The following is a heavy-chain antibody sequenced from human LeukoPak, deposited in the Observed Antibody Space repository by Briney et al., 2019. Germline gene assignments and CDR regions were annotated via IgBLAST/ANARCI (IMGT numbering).Heavy chain of an antibody. V-gene: IGHV4-59*01. Sequence: SETLSLTCTVSRGSISSYYWSWIRQPSGQGLEWIGYIYYSGSTNYNPSLKSRVAISVDTSKNQFSLNLSSVTAADTAVYYCAREGVSAATFDSWGQGTLVTVSS. CDR2: IYYSGST. J-gene: IGHJ4*02. D-gene: IGHD6-13*01. CDR3: AREGVSAATFDS. CDR1: RGSISSYY.